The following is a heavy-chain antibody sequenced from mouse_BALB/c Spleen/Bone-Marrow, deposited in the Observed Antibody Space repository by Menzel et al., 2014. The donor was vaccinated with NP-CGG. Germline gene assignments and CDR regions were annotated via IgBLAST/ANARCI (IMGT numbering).Heavy chain of an antibody. Sequence: EVKLVESGGGLVQPGGSMKLSCVASGFTFSNHWMNWVRQSPEKGLEWVAEIRLKSNNYATHYAESVKGGFTISRDDSKSTVSLQMNNLRAEDTGIYHCSGYDYDWFAYWGQGTLVTVSA. V-gene: IGHV6-6*02. D-gene: IGHD2-4*01. CDR2: IRLKSNNYAT. CDR3: SGYDYDWFAY. J-gene: IGHJ3*01. CDR1: GFTFSNHW.